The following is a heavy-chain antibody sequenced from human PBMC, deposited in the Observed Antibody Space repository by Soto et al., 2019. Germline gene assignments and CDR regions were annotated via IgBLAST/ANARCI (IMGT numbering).Heavy chain of an antibody. CDR3: ARAGIRGGMDV. D-gene: IGHD1-1*01. J-gene: IGHJ6*02. CDR2: ISSSSSDI. CDR1: GFTFSSYS. Sequence: EVQLVESGGGLVKPGGSLRLSCAGSGFTFSSYSMNWVRRTPGKGLGWVYFISSSSSDIYYADSVKGRFTISRDNAKNSLYLQMNSLRAEDTAVYYCARAGIRGGMDVWGQGTTVTVSS. V-gene: IGHV3-21*06.